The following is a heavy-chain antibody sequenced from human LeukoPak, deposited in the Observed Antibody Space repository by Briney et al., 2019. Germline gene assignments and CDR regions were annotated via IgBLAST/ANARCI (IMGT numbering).Heavy chain of an antibody. CDR2: IYYSGST. Sequence: SETLSLTCTVSGGSISSYYWSWIRQPPGKGLEWIGYIYYSGSTNYNPSLKSRVTIAVDTSKNKFSLKLSSVTAADTAVYYCARGGSVRTFDYWGQGTLVTVSS. CDR1: GGSISSYY. D-gene: IGHD6-25*01. CDR3: ARGGSVRTFDY. J-gene: IGHJ4*02. V-gene: IGHV4-59*01.